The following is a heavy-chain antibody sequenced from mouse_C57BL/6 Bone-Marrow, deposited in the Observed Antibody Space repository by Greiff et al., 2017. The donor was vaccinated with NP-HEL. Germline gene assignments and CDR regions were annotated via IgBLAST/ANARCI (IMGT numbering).Heavy chain of an antibody. J-gene: IGHJ1*03. V-gene: IGHV1-85*01. CDR1: GYTFTSYD. Sequence: VNVVESGPELVKPGASVKLSCKASGYTFTSYDINWVKQRPGQGLEWIGWIYPRDGSTKYNEKFKGKATLTVDTSSSTAYMELHSLTSEDSAVYFCARPYYGSSYGYFDVWGTGTTVTVSS. CDR2: IYPRDGST. CDR3: ARPYYGSSYGYFDV. D-gene: IGHD1-1*01.